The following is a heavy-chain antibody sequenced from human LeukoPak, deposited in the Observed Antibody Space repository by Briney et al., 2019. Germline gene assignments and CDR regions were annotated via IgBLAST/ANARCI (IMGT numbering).Heavy chain of an antibody. Sequence: GESLKISCKGSGYSFTSYWIDWVRQMPGKGLEWMRIIYPGDSDTRYSPSFQGQVTISADKSISTAYLQWSSLKASDTAMYYCARLAVVRGVPNWFDPWGQGTLVTVSP. CDR2: IYPGDSDT. V-gene: IGHV5-51*01. J-gene: IGHJ5*02. D-gene: IGHD3-10*01. CDR1: GYSFTSYW. CDR3: ARLAVVRGVPNWFDP.